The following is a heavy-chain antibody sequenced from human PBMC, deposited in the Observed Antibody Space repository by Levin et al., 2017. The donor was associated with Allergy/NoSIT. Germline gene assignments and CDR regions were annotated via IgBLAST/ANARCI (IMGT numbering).Heavy chain of an antibody. CDR3: ARDRGYCSGGDCYSYASFDY. CDR2: INPISGGT. D-gene: IGHD2-15*01. CDR1: GYTFNGYY. Sequence: ASVKVSCKASGYTFNGYYIHWVRQAPGQGLEWMGWINPISGGTSYAQKSQGRVTMTRDTSISTAYMELSRLRSDDAAVYYCARDRGYCSGGDCYSYASFDYWGQGTLVTVSS. V-gene: IGHV1-2*02. J-gene: IGHJ4*02.